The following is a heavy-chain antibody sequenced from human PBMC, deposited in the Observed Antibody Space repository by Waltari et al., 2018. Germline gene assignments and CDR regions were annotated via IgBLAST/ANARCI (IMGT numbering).Heavy chain of an antibody. CDR2: IYHSGST. V-gene: IGHV4-38-2*01. J-gene: IGHJ4*02. Sequence: QVQLQESGPGLVKPSETLSLTCAVSGYSISSGYYWGWIRQPPGKGLEWIGSIYHSGSTYYTPSLKSRVTISVDTSKNQFSLKLSSVTAADTAVYYCARHGVGSSSGWYVDYWGQGTLVTVSS. D-gene: IGHD6-19*01. CDR3: ARHGVGSSSGWYVDY. CDR1: GYSISSGYY.